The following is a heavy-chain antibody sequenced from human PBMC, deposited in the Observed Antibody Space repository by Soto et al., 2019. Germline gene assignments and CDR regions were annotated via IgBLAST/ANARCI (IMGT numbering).Heavy chain of an antibody. Sequence: QVQLVESGGGVVQPGRSLRLSCAASGFTFSSYGMHWVRQAPGKGLEWVAVISYDGSNKYYADSVKGRFTISRDNSKNKLYLQMNSLRAEDTAVYYCAKIPDYYDSSGYDFDYWGQGTLVTVSS. CDR2: ISYDGSNK. CDR3: AKIPDYYDSSGYDFDY. CDR1: GFTFSSYG. D-gene: IGHD3-22*01. J-gene: IGHJ4*02. V-gene: IGHV3-30*18.